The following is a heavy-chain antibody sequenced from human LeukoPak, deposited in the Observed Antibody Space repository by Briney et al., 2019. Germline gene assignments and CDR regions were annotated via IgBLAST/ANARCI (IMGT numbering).Heavy chain of an antibody. J-gene: IGHJ4*02. Sequence: SVKVSCKASGGTFSSHAISWVRQAPGQGLEWMGGIIPIFGTANYAQKFQGGVTITTDESTSTAYMELSSLRSEDTAVYYCASDRGYSYGYPYYFDYWGQGTLVTVSS. D-gene: IGHD5-18*01. CDR3: ASDRGYSYGYPYYFDY. CDR1: GGTFSSHA. CDR2: IIPIFGTA. V-gene: IGHV1-69*05.